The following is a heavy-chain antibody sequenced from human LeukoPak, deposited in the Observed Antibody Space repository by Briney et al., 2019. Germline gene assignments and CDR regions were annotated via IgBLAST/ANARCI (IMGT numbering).Heavy chain of an antibody. CDR3: ARDPYYDYWKGAMDV. D-gene: IGHD3-3*01. CDR2: VSSDGSNK. CDR1: GFTFSSYE. J-gene: IGHJ6*03. Sequence: GGSLRLSCAASGFTFSSYEMNWARQAPGKGLEWVAFVSSDGSNKKYADSVKGRFTISRDTSKNTVYVQMNSLRPEDTAVYYCARDPYYDYWKGAMDVWGKGTTVTVSS. V-gene: IGHV3-30*03.